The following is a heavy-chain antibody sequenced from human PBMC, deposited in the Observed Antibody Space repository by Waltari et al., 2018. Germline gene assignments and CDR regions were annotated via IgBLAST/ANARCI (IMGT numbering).Heavy chain of an antibody. CDR2: IKGDGSRK. V-gene: IGHV3-7*01. J-gene: IGHJ3*02. CDR1: GFSFSHYW. Sequence: EVQLVESGGGLVQPGGSLRLSCAASGFSFSHYWLSGVRQAPGKGMGWVADIKGDGSRKYYLGSVRGRFSSSRDNTKNSVDLQMNSLRAEDTAVYYCARDDSSSGSYDAFDIWGQGTMVAVSS. CDR3: ARDDSSSGSYDAFDI. D-gene: IGHD3-22*01.